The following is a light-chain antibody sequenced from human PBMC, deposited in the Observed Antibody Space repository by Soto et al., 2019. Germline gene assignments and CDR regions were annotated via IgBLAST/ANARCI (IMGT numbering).Light chain of an antibody. CDR3: QQYATSSPT. CDR1: QRISSW. J-gene: IGKJ2*01. CDR2: GAS. V-gene: IGKV1-5*01. Sequence: GDRVTITCRASQRISSWLAWYQQRPREAPKLLIYGASSLESGVPSRFSGSGSGTEFTLTISSLQPTDFATYYCQQYATSSPTFGQGTKVEI.